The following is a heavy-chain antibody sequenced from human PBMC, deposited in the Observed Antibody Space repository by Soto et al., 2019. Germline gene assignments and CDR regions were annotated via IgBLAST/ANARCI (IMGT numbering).Heavy chain of an antibody. CDR2: IRGRSLDT. D-gene: IGHD3-16*01. V-gene: IGHV3-23*01. CDR1: GLAFSNVP. CDR3: LRGPDDAFRPYFDY. J-gene: IGHJ4*03. Sequence: EVQLLEAGGTLVQPGGSLTLSCATSGLAFSNVPMIWVRRAPGKGLEWVSSIRGRSLDTHYADSVKGRFTVSRDNSKNLVYLHMSSLRAEDTAMYYCLRGPDDAFRPYFDYWGHGTLVTVSS.